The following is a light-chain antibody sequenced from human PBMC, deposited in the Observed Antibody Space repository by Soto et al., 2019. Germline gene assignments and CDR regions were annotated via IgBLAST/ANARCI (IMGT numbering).Light chain of an antibody. J-gene: IGKJ5*01. Sequence: IQMTHSPSSLSASVGDRVTITCRASQSISRYLNWYHKKPGKAPKLMIYAASSLHSGVPSRCGCSGAGTDCTRPISSLQPEDVETYYCQQSYSTSTTFGQGTRLEIK. CDR1: QSISRY. CDR3: QQSYSTSTT. CDR2: AAS. V-gene: IGKV1-39*01.